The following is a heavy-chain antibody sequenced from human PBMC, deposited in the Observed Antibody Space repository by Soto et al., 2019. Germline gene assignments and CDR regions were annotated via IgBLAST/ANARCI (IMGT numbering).Heavy chain of an antibody. Sequence: ASVKVSCKASGATLDTFINYGITWVRQAPGQGPEWMGWISAYNGNTNYAQKLQGRVTMTTDTSTSTAYMELRSLRSDDTAVYYCARDRPLLLWFGPHRYYGMDVWGQGTTVTVSS. CDR3: ARDRPLLLWFGPHRYYGMDV. CDR1: GATLDTFINYG. D-gene: IGHD3-10*01. J-gene: IGHJ6*02. CDR2: ISAYNGNT. V-gene: IGHV1-18*01.